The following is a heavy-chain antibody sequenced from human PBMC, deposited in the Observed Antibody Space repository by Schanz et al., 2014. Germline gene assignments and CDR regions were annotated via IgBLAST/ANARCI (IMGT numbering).Heavy chain of an antibody. CDR1: GFSFSNYW. Sequence: EVQLVESGGGLVQPGESLRLSCAASGFSFSNYWMSWVRQAPGKGLEWVANIKQDGSEKYYVDSVKGRFTISRDNAKNLLYLQMNGLRAEDTAVYYCARGGGPEDVFDIWGQGTILTVSS. D-gene: IGHD5-12*01. J-gene: IGHJ3*02. V-gene: IGHV3-7*05. CDR3: ARGGGPEDVFDI. CDR2: IKQDGSEK.